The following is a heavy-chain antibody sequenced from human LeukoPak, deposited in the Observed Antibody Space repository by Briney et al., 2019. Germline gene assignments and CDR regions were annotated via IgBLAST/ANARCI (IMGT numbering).Heavy chain of an antibody. CDR2: IYYSGST. Sequence: SETLSLTCTVSGGSISSSTYYWSWIRQPPGKGLEWIGYIYYSGSTNYNPSLKSRVTISVKTSKSQFSLKLRSVTAADTAVYYCARVTGYTIEDYFDYWGQGTLVTVSS. D-gene: IGHD3-9*01. CDR1: GGSISSSTYY. J-gene: IGHJ4*02. V-gene: IGHV4-61*01. CDR3: ARVTGYTIEDYFDY.